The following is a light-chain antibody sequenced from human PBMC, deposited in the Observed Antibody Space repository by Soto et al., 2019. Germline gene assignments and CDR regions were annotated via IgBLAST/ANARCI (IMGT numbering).Light chain of an antibody. V-gene: IGKV3-20*01. CDR1: QSVTINY. CDR2: GAS. CDR3: QQYGSSPFT. Sequence: EIVLTQSPGTLSLSPGERATLSCRASQSVTINYLAWYQQKPGQAPRLLVYGASTRATGIPDRFSGSGSGTDFTLTINRLEPEDFAVYYCQQYGSSPFTFGPGT. J-gene: IGKJ3*01.